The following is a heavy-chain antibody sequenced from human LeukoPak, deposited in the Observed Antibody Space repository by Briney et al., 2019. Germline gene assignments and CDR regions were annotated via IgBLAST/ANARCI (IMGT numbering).Heavy chain of an antibody. J-gene: IGHJ4*02. CDR3: ARHLGVTPFDY. Sequence: SETLSLTCTVSGGSISNYYWSWIRQPPGKGLEWIGYIYYSGSTNYNPSLKSRVTISVDTSKNQFSLKLSSVTAADTAVYYCARHLGVTPFDYWGQGTLVTVSS. V-gene: IGHV4-59*08. CDR1: GGSISNYY. D-gene: IGHD4-23*01. CDR2: IYYSGST.